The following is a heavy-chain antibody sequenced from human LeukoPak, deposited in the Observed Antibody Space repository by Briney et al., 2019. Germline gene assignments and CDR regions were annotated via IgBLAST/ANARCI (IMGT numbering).Heavy chain of an antibody. CDR2: IYYSGST. J-gene: IGHJ4*02. CDR3: ARFAGSGWSNKFDY. Sequence: PSETLSLTCTVSGGSISSYYWSWIRQSPGKGLEWIGYIYYSGSTNYNPSLKSRVTISVDTSKNQFSLKLSSVTAADTAVYYCARFAGSGWSNKFDYWGQGTLVTVSS. CDR1: GGSISSYY. V-gene: IGHV4-59*01. D-gene: IGHD6-19*01.